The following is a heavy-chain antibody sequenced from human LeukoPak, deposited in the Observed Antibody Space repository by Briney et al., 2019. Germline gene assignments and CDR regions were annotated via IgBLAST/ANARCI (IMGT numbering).Heavy chain of an antibody. CDR1: GFTFSSYA. CDR3: AKSSYYDSSGYYGRTIFDY. Sequence: GGSQRLSCAACGFTFSSYAMSWVRQAPGKGLEWVSAISGSGGSTYYADSVKGRFTISRDNSKNTLYLQMNSLRAEDTAVYYCAKSSYYDSSGYYGRTIFDYWGQGTLVTVSS. V-gene: IGHV3-23*01. J-gene: IGHJ4*02. CDR2: ISGSGGST. D-gene: IGHD3-22*01.